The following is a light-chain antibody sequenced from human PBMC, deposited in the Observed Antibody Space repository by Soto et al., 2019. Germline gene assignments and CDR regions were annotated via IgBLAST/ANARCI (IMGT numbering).Light chain of an antibody. J-gene: IGKJ2*01. CDR2: AAS. Sequence: DIQMTQSPSSLSAYVGDNVTITCRASQTISNSLNWYQQKPGKAPKFLIYAASSLQSGVPSRFSGSVSGTDFTLTISSLQPEDFATYYCQQSYRTPYTFGQGTKVEIK. CDR3: QQSYRTPYT. CDR1: QTISNS. V-gene: IGKV1-39*01.